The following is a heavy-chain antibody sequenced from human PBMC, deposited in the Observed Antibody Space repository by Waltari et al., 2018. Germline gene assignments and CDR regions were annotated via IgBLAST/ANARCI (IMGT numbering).Heavy chain of an antibody. J-gene: IGHJ5*02. D-gene: IGHD3-10*01. V-gene: IGHV1-2*06. CDR3: AREFDYYGSGSSHNWFDP. CDR2: INPNSGGT. CDR1: GYTFTGYY. Sequence: QVQLVQSGAEVKKPGASVKVSCKASGYTFTGYYMHWVLQAPGHGLEWMGRINPNSGGTNDAQKFQGRVTMTRDTSISTAYMELSRLRSDDTAVYYCAREFDYYGSGSSHNWFDPWGQGTLVTVSS.